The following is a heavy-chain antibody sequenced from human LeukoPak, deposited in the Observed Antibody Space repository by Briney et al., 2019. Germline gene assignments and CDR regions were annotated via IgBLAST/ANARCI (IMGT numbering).Heavy chain of an antibody. CDR1: GDSIRGSSYY. J-gene: IGHJ5*02. CDR2: IYYSGST. V-gene: IGHV4-39*01. Sequence: SETLSLTCTVSGDSIRGSSYYWGWIRQPPGKGLEWFGSIYYSGSTYSNPSLKSRVTISVDTSKNQFSLKLSSVTAADTAVYYCARHVIHNWFDPWGQGTLVTVSS. CDR3: ARHVIHNWFDP.